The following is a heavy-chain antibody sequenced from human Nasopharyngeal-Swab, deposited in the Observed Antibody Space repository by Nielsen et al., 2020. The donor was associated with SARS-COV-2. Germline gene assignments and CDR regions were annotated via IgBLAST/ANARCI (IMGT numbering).Heavy chain of an antibody. J-gene: IGHJ1*01. CDR3: ATVLLWFGDHAEYFQH. CDR1: GYTLTELY. CDR2: FDPEDGET. V-gene: IGHV1-24*01. D-gene: IGHD3-10*01. Sequence: ASVKVSCKVSGYTLTELYMHWVRQAPGKGLEWMVGFDPEDGETIYAQKFQGRVTMTEDTSTDTAYMELSSLRSEDTAVYYCATVLLWFGDHAEYFQHWGQGTLVTVSS.